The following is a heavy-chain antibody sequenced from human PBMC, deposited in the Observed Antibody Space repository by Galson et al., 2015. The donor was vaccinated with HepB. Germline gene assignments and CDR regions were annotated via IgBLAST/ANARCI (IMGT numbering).Heavy chain of an antibody. V-gene: IGHV5-51*01. Sequence: QSGAEVKKPGESLKISCKGSGYNFSNRWIGWVRHLPGKGLEWMGIIYPHDSDTRYRPSFQGHVTISADKSIRTAYLQWSSLQASDTGIYYGARQSVRPEYFQHWGQGTLVAVSS. J-gene: IGHJ1*01. CDR2: IYPHDSDT. CDR1: GYNFSNRW. CDR3: ARQSVRPEYFQH. D-gene: IGHD4-11*01.